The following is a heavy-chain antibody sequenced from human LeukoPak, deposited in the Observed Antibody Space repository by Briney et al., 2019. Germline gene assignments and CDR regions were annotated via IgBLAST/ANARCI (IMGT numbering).Heavy chain of an antibody. Sequence: PGGSLRLSCAASGFTFSSYSMNWVRQDPGKGLEWVSSISSSSSYIYYADSVKGRFTISRDNAKNSLYLQMNSLRAEDTAVYYCARDSDYYDYVWGSLDYWGQGTLVTVSS. D-gene: IGHD3-16*01. CDR3: ARDSDYYDYVWGSLDY. CDR2: ISSSSSYI. V-gene: IGHV3-21*01. CDR1: GFTFSSYS. J-gene: IGHJ4*02.